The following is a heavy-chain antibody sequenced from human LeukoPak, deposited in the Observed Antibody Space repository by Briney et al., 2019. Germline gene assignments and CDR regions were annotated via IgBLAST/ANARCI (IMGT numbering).Heavy chain of an antibody. CDR1: GYTFTSYG. D-gene: IGHD2-15*01. CDR2: IIAYNGNT. Sequence: GASVKVSCKASGYTFTSYGISWVRQAPGQGLEWMGWIIAYNGNTNYAQKLQGRVTMTTDTSTSTAYMELRSLRSDDTAVYYCARVVEIVVVVAATPYYFDYWGQGTLVTVSS. V-gene: IGHV1-18*04. CDR3: ARVVEIVVVVAATPYYFDY. J-gene: IGHJ4*02.